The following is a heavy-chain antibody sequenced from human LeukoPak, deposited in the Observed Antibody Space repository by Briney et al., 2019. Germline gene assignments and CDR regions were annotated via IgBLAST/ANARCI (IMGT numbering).Heavy chain of an antibody. Sequence: GGALRLSCAASGFTFSSYSMKWVRQAPGEGLECVSSISSSISDIDYVDTVKGPFTISTDTTENSLYRQTHSLRAEDTAVYYCASSEKRYRGYFWGQGTLVTVSS. CDR3: ASSEKRYRGYF. CDR1: GFTFSSYS. CDR2: ISSSISDI. D-gene: IGHD5-12*01. J-gene: IGHJ4*02. V-gene: IGHV3-21*03.